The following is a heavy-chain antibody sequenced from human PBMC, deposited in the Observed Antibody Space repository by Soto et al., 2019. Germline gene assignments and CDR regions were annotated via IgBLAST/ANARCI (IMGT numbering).Heavy chain of an antibody. CDR1: GGSISSYY. D-gene: IGHD2-15*01. V-gene: IGHV4-4*07. CDR3: ARQHCRGGGCYSGTPSYYYFGMDV. CDR2: IYTSGST. Sequence: PSETLSLTCTVSGGSISSYYWSWIRHPAGKGLEWIGRIYTSGSTNYNPSLKSRVTMSVDTSKNQFSLRLTSVTAADTAIYYCARQHCRGGGCYSGTPSYYYFGMDVWGQGTTVTVSS. J-gene: IGHJ6*02.